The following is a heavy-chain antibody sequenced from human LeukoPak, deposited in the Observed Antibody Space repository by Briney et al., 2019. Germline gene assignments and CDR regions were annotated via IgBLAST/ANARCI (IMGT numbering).Heavy chain of an antibody. CDR2: IYHSGRT. D-gene: IGHD3-22*01. CDR3: ARTNDYDSSGYYSWDYYYYMDV. V-gene: IGHV4-38-2*02. J-gene: IGHJ6*03. CDR1: GYSISSGYF. Sequence: PSETLSLTCTVSGYSISSGYFWVWIRQPPGKGLEWIGSIYHSGRTYYSPSLKSLVTISVDTSKNQFSLKLSSVTAADTAVYYCARTNDYDSSGYYSWDYYYYMDVWGKGTTVTVSS.